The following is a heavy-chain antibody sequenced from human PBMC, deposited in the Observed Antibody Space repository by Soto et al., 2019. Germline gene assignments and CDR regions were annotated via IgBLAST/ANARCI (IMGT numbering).Heavy chain of an antibody. CDR1: GFTFSSYS. D-gene: IGHD1-26*01. CDR2: ISSSSSTI. J-gene: IGHJ5*02. CDR3: ARDQWQLPLFNWFDP. V-gene: IGHV3-48*01. Sequence: GGSLRLSCAASGFTFSSYSMNWVRQAPGKGLEWVSYISSSSSTIYYADSVKGRFTISRDNAKNSLYLQMNSLRAEDTAVYYCARDQWQLPLFNWFDPWGQGTLVTVSS.